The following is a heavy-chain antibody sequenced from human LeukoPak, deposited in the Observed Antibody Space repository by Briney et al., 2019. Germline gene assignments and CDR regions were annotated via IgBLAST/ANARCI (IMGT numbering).Heavy chain of an antibody. Sequence: SETLSLTCAVYGGSFSGYYWSWIRQPPGKGLGWIGETNHSESTNYNPSLKSRVSISVDTSKNQFSLKVRSVTAADTAVYYCASGGYSGYASGGFDYWGQGTLVTVSS. V-gene: IGHV4-34*01. CDR3: ASGGYSGYASGGFDY. CDR1: GGSFSGYY. D-gene: IGHD5-12*01. CDR2: TNHSEST. J-gene: IGHJ4*02.